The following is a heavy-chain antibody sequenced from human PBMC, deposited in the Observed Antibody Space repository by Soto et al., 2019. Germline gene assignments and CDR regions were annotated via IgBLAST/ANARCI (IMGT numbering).Heavy chain of an antibody. V-gene: IGHV3-30*18. D-gene: IGHD6-13*01. CDR3: AKGTAAAGKPDYMDV. CDR2: ISYDGSNK. Sequence: QVQLVESGGGVVQPGRSLRLSCAASGFTFSSYGMHWVRQAPGKGLEGVAVISYDGSNKYYADSVKGRFTIYRDNSKNTLYLQMNSLRAEDTAVYYCAKGTAAAGKPDYMDVWGKGTTVTVSS. CDR1: GFTFSSYG. J-gene: IGHJ6*03.